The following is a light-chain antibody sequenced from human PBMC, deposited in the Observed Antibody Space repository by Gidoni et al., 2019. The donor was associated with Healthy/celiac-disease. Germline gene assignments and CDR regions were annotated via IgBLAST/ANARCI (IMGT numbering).Light chain of an antibody. CDR2: AA. V-gene: IGKV1-39*01. J-gene: IGKJ1*01. CDR1: QSISSY. Sequence: DIQMTQSPSSLSASVGDRVTITCLASQSISSYLTWYQQKPGKAPKLLIYAASRFSGSGPRTDFTIIISSLQHEDFATYYWQQSYSTPRTFGQGTKVEIK. CDR3: QQSYSTPRT.